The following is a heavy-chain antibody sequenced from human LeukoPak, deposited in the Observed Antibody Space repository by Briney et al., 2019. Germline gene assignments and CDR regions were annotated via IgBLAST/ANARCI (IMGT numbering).Heavy chain of an antibody. CDR2: INSDGSST. V-gene: IGHV3-74*01. J-gene: IGHJ4*02. CDR3: ARAPTVGTGYSSGWYGFLFDY. D-gene: IGHD6-19*01. CDR1: GFTFSSYW. Sequence: GGSLRLSCAASGFTFSSYWMHWVRQAPGKGLVWVSRINSDGSSTSYADSVKGRFTISRDNAKNSLYLQMNSLRAEDTAVYYCARAPTVGTGYSSGWYGFLFDYWGQGTLVTVSS.